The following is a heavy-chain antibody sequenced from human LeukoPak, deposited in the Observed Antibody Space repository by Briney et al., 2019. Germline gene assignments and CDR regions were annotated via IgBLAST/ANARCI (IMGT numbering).Heavy chain of an antibody. CDR2: MSYYGNLK. J-gene: IGHJ4*02. CDR3: ARDEEYALAVGPVALN. Sequence: GGSLTLSCTASGFTFSSYAVHWLRQAPGKGLAWVAYMSYYGNLKYYADSEKGRYTFSRDHYKHTLYLQMNSLRGEDAAAYYCARDEEYALAVGPVALNWGQGTLVTAPS. D-gene: IGHD2-2*01. CDR1: GFTFSSYA. V-gene: IGHV3-30-3*01.